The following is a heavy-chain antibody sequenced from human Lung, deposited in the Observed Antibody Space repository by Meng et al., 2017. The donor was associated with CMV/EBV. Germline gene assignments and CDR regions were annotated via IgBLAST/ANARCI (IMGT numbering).Heavy chain of an antibody. CDR3: ARAASTWAYYFDY. Sequence: ASGFTFNRYVMTWVRQAPGKGLEWASAISDRGGSTYYADSVKGRFTVSRDNSKSTLYLQMSSLSAEDTAVYYCARAASTWAYYFDYWGQGTLVTVSS. D-gene: IGHD5/OR15-5a*01. V-gene: IGHV3-23*01. CDR2: ISDRGGST. J-gene: IGHJ4*02. CDR1: GFTFNRYV.